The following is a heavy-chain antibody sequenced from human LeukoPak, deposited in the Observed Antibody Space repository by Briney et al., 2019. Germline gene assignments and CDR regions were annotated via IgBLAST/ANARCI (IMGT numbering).Heavy chain of an antibody. D-gene: IGHD6-13*01. J-gene: IGHJ4*02. V-gene: IGHV3-7*01. Sequence: PGGSLRLSCAASGFTFSSYWMTWVRQAPGKGLEWVADIKQDGSEKFYVDSVKGRFTISRDNSKNSLYLQMNSLRAEDTAVYYRARDFEERLGLAAAGTDYWGQGTLVTVSS. CDR1: GFTFSSYW. CDR2: IKQDGSEK. CDR3: ARDFEERLGLAAAGTDY.